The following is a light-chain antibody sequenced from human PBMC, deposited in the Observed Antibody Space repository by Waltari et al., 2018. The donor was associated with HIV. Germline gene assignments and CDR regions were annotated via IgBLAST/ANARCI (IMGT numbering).Light chain of an antibody. V-gene: IGKV4-1*01. Sequence: DIVMTQSPDSLAVSLGERATINCKSRQSVLYSSNNKNYLAWYQQKPGQPPKLLIYWASTRESGVPDRFSGSGSGTDFTLTISILQAEDVAVYYCQQYYTNPRTFGQGTKVEIK. CDR1: QSVLYSSNNKNY. CDR2: WAS. J-gene: IGKJ1*01. CDR3: QQYYTNPRT.